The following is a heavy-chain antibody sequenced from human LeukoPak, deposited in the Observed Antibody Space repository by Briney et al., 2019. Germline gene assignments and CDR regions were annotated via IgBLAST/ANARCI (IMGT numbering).Heavy chain of an antibody. CDR3: AREAYNAFDY. Sequence: GGSLRLSCAASGFTFSTYSMNWVRQAPGKGLEWVSYISSSISTMYYADSVEGRFTISRDNAKNSLYLQMNSLRAEDTAFYYCAREAYNAFDYWARETLVTVSS. V-gene: IGHV3-48*04. D-gene: IGHD1-1*01. CDR2: ISSSISTM. CDR1: GFTFSTYS. J-gene: IGHJ4*02.